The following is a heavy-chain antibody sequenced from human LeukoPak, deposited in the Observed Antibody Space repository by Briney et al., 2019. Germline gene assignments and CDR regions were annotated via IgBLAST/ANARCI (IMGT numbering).Heavy chain of an antibody. CDR1: GGSISSDGYY. CDR3: ARETRNYYDRSGYQEAFDI. D-gene: IGHD3-22*01. CDR2: IHHSGST. J-gene: IGHJ3*02. V-gene: IGHV4-30-2*01. Sequence: PSQTLSLTCTVSGGSISSDGYYWSWIRQPPGKGLEWIGHIHHSGSTHYNSSLKSRVTMSVDTSKNQFSLKLSSVTAADTAVYYCARETRNYYDRSGYQEAFDIWGQGTMVTVSS.